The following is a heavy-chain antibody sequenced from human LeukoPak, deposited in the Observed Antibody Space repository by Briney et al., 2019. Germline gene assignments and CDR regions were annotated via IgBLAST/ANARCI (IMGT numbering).Heavy chain of an antibody. Sequence: GGSLRLSCAASGFTFSFFEMNWVRQAPGKGLEWVSYISSSGSTIYYADSVKGRFTMYRDKAKNSLYMQMNSLRAEDTAVYYCARETDSTLFDYWGQGTLVTVSS. CDR2: ISSSGSTI. D-gene: IGHD2-2*01. J-gene: IGHJ4*02. CDR1: GFTFSFFE. V-gene: IGHV3-48*03. CDR3: ARETDSTLFDY.